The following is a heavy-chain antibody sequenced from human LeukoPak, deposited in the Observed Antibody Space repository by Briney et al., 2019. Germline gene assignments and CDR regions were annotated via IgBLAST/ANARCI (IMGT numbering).Heavy chain of an antibody. Sequence: GGSLRLSCAASGFTFSSYAMNWVRQAPGKGLVWVSRINSDGSSTSYADSVKGRFTISRDNAKNTLYLQMNSLRAEDTAVYYCARGGLKWELLPARARKSYYFDYWGQGTLVTVSS. D-gene: IGHD1-26*01. CDR3: ARGGLKWELLPARARKSYYFDY. CDR1: GFTFSSYA. CDR2: INSDGSST. V-gene: IGHV3-74*01. J-gene: IGHJ4*02.